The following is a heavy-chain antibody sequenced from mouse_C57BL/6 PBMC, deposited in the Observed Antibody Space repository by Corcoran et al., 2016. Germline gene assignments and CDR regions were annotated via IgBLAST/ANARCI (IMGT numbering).Heavy chain of an antibody. D-gene: IGHD1-1*01. Sequence: EVQLQQSGPELVKPGASVKISCKASGYTFTDYYMNWVKQSHGKSLEWIGDINPNNGGTSYNQKFKGKATLTVDKSSSTAYMELRSLTSEDSAVYYCARWDYGSSAWYLDVWGTGTTVTVSS. CDR1: GYTFTDYY. V-gene: IGHV1-26*01. CDR2: INPNNGGT. CDR3: ARWDYGSSAWYLDV. J-gene: IGHJ1*03.